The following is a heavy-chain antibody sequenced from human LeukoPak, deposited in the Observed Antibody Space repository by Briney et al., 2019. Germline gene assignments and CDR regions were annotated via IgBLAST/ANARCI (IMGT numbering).Heavy chain of an antibody. CDR1: GGSISSYY. J-gene: IGHJ5*02. CDR2: IYYSGST. Sequence: PSETLSLTCTVSGGSISSYYWSWIRQPPGKGLEWIGYIYYSGSTNYNPSLKSRVTISVDTSKNQFSLKLSSVTAADTAVYYCACIAAAGIGWFDPWGQGTLVTVSS. V-gene: IGHV4-59*01. CDR3: ACIAAAGIGWFDP. D-gene: IGHD6-13*01.